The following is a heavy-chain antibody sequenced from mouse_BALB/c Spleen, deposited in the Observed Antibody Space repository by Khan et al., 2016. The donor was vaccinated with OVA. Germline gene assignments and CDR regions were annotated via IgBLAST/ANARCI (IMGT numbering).Heavy chain of an antibody. J-gene: IGHJ3*01. CDR2: INHSGST. CDR1: GDSITSGY. CDR3: ASSTCSFSFVY. D-gene: IGHD1-1*01. V-gene: IGHV3-8*02. Sequence: EVQLQESGPSLVKPSQTLSLTCSVTGDSITSGYWCWIRKFPGNKLEYMGYINHSGSTYNNPSLKSRISITRHTSKNQYSLQLNSVTTEDTATAYCASSTCSFSFVYWGQGTLVTVSA.